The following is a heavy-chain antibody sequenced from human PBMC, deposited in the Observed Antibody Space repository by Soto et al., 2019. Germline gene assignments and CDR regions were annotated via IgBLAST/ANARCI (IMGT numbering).Heavy chain of an antibody. CDR1: GSTFSTYG. CDR3: AATLGHYYVLKRTLGSHYCGMDV. D-gene: IGHD3-10*02. V-gene: IGHV3-30*03. CDR2: LAYDGSNE. Sequence: QVQLVESWGGVVQPGGSLTLFCAASGSTFSTYGMHWVRQAPGKGLEWVAVLAYDGSNEYYADSVKGRFTISRDHSKYMLYLQMNSLRAEDTAVYYCAATLGHYYVLKRTLGSHYCGMDVWGQGTTVTVSS. J-gene: IGHJ6*02.